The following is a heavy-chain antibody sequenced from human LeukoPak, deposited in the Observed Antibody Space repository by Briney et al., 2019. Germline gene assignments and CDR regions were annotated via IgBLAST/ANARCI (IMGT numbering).Heavy chain of an antibody. J-gene: IGHJ4*02. D-gene: IGHD7-27*01. V-gene: IGHV1-69*13. CDR3: ARGFSGPNWGKRYYDH. Sequence: VKVSCKASGGALSGYAVTWVRLAPGQGLEWMGGIILIFGSTNYTPKFEGRLTITADESTNTVYMELSSLRSEDTAVYFCARGFSGPNWGKRYYDHWGQGTLVTVSS. CDR1: GGALSGYA. CDR2: IILIFGST.